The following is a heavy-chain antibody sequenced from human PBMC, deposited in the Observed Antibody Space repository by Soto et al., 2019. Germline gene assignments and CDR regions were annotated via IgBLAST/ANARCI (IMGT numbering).Heavy chain of an antibody. CDR3: VKDESINWFSGHFRH. Sequence: GGSLRLSCAASGFTFDDYAMHWVRQVPGKGLEWVSGINWNSGSIGYGDSVKGRFAISRDNAKNSLHLQMNSLSAEDTAFYYCVKDESINWFSGHFRHWGQGTLVTVSS. D-gene: IGHD6-13*01. V-gene: IGHV3-9*01. CDR2: INWNSGSI. CDR1: GFTFDDYA. J-gene: IGHJ1*01.